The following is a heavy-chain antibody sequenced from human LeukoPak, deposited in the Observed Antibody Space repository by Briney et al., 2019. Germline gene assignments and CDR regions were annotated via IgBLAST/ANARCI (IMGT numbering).Heavy chain of an antibody. CDR3: ARLYSSSWQRGYYFDY. CDR1: GFTFSSYG. Sequence: LPGGTLRLSCAASGFTFSSYGMSWVRQAPGKGLEWVSAISGSGGSTYYADSVKGRFTISRDNSKNTLYLQMNSLRAEDTAVYYCARLYSSSWQRGYYFDYWGQGTLVTVSS. CDR2: ISGSGGST. J-gene: IGHJ4*02. D-gene: IGHD6-13*01. V-gene: IGHV3-23*01.